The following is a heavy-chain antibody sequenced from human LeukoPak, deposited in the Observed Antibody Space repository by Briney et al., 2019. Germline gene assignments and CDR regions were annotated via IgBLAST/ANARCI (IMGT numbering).Heavy chain of an antibody. CDR3: ARAKWDLLRPATPAFDY. V-gene: IGHV3-7*04. D-gene: IGHD1-26*01. CDR2: MKHDGSEE. CDR1: GFTFNGYW. J-gene: IGHJ4*02. Sequence: GGSLRLSCIVSGFTFNGYWMSWVRQAPGTGLEWVANMKHDGSEEDYVDSVKGRFTISRDNAKNSLFLQMSSLRAEDTAVCYCARAKWDLLRPATPAFDYWGQGTQVTVSS.